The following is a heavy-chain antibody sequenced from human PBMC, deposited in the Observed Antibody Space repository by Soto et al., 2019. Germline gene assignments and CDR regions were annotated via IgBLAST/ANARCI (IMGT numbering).Heavy chain of an antibody. V-gene: IGHV4-59*01. CDR3: ARGLFRGVVPAAALRYFDY. Sequence: SQTLSPTCTVSGSSTSSYYWSCIRQPPGKGLEWIGYMYYSGSTNYNPSLKSRVTISVDRSKTEFSLKLSSVTAADTAVYYCARGLFRGVVPAAALRYFDYWGQGTLVTVSS. CDR2: MYYSGST. CDR1: GSSTSSYY. J-gene: IGHJ4*02. D-gene: IGHD2-2*01.